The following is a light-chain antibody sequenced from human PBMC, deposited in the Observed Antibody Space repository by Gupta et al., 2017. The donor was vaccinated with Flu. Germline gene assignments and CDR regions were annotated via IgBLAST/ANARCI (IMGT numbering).Light chain of an antibody. V-gene: IGLV3-1*01. CDR2: QNT. CDR1: NLEQKY. CDR3: QAWDSYYVV. J-gene: IGLJ2*01. Sequence: YDLTQPPSVSVSPGHTVTISCSGDNLEQKYACWYQQRPGQSPVLVIFQNTKRPTGIPDRFSASNSGNTATLTITGTQLMDEADYYCQAWDSYYVVFGGGTKLTVL.